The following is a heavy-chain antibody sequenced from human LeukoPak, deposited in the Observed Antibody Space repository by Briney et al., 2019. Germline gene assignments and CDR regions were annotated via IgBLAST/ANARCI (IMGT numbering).Heavy chain of an antibody. V-gene: IGHV4-34*01. Sequence: PSETLSLTCAVYGGSFSGYYWSWIRQPPGKGLEWIGEINHSGSTNYNPSLKSRVTISVDTSKNQFSLKLSSVTAADTAVYYCARAQQGPLDYWGQGTLVTVSS. CDR2: INHSGST. J-gene: IGHJ4*02. CDR3: ARAQQGPLDY. CDR1: GGSFSGYY.